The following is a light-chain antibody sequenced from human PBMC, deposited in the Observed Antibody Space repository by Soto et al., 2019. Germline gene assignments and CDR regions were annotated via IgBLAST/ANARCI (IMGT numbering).Light chain of an antibody. Sequence: DIQMTQSPSTXSASVGDRVTITCRASQSISSWLAWYQQKPGKAPKLLTYDASSLESGVPSRFSGSGSGTEFTLTISSLQPDDFATYYCQQYNSYPRTFGQGTKVDIK. V-gene: IGKV1-5*01. J-gene: IGKJ1*01. CDR2: DAS. CDR3: QQYNSYPRT. CDR1: QSISSW.